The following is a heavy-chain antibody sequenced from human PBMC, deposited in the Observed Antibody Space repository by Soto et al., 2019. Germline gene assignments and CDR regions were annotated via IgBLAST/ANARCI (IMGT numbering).Heavy chain of an antibody. Sequence: QVQLVESGGGLVKPGWSLRLSWAASGFTFSDYYMSWIRQAPGKVLYWVSYISSSGSTIYYADSVKGRFTISRDNAKNSLYLQMNSLRAEDTAVYYCAREGPYDSDYYYGMDVWGQGTTVTVSS. J-gene: IGHJ6*02. CDR3: AREGPYDSDYYYGMDV. CDR1: GFTFSDYY. CDR2: ISSSGSTI. V-gene: IGHV3-11*01. D-gene: IGHD3-3*01.